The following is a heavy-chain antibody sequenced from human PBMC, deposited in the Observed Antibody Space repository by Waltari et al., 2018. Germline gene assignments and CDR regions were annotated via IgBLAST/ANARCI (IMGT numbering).Heavy chain of an antibody. D-gene: IGHD6-19*01. CDR3: ARESAVSGWYVS. V-gene: IGHV3-53*02. J-gene: IGHJ1*01. Sequence: EVQLVETGGGLIQPGGSLRPACAASGFTVSNNYMSWVRPVPGKGLEWVSGIYSDGSTFYPDSVKGRFTISRDNSKNTLYLQMNSLRADDTAVYYCARESAVSGWYVSWGQGSLVTVSS. CDR2: IYSDGST. CDR1: GFTVSNNY.